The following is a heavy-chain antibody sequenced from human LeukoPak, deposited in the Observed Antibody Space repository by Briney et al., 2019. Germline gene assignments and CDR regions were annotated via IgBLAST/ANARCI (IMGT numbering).Heavy chain of an antibody. D-gene: IGHD2-8*01. CDR3: ARKNGGDWFDP. V-gene: IGHV3-66*01. CDR1: GFTVSSNY. J-gene: IGHJ5*02. Sequence: SGGSLRLSCAASGFTVSSNYMSWVRQAPGKGLEWVSVIYSGGSTYYADSVKGRFTISRDNSKNTLYLQMNSLRAEDTAVYYCARKNGGDWFDPWGQGTLVTVSS. CDR2: IYSGGST.